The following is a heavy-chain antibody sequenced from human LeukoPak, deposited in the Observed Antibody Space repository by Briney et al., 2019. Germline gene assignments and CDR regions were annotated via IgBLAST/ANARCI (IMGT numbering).Heavy chain of an antibody. J-gene: IGHJ5*02. Sequence: GGSPRLSCAASGFTSSTFALSWVRQAPGKGLEWVSAISGSGGGAYYADSVKGRLTISRDNSKNTLYLQMSSLRAEDTAVYYCAKAFSAYENWPPNWFDPWGQGTLVTVSS. V-gene: IGHV3-23*01. CDR3: AKAFSAYENWPPNWFDP. D-gene: IGHD5-12*01. CDR2: ISGSGGGA. CDR1: GFTSSTFA.